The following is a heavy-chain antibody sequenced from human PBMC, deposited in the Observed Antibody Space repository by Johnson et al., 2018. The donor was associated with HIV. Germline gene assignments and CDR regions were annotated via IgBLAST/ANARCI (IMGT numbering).Heavy chain of an antibody. D-gene: IGHD3-10*01. Sequence: QVQLVESGGGVVQPGRSLRLSCAASGFIFSTYGMHWVRQAPGRGLECVAIISYDGNNKDYADSVKGRFTISRENAKNSLYLQMNSLRAGDTAVYYCARARGAPWDAFDIWGQGTMVTVSS. CDR1: GFIFSTYG. J-gene: IGHJ3*02. V-gene: IGHV3-30*14. CDR3: ARARGAPWDAFDI. CDR2: ISYDGNNK.